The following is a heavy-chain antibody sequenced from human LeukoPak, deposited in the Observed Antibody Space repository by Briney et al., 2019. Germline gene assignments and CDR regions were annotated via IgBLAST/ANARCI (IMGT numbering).Heavy chain of an antibody. CDR3: ARGCPGY. J-gene: IGHJ4*02. D-gene: IGHD2-15*01. CDR2: IYHSGST. Sequence: SSETLSLTCAVSGYSISSDNYWVWIRQPPGQGLEWTGGIYHSGSTYYNPSLRSRVTMSVDTSKNQFSLKLSSVTAADTAVYYCARGCPGYWGQGTLVTVSS. CDR1: GYSISSDNY. V-gene: IGHV4-38-2*01.